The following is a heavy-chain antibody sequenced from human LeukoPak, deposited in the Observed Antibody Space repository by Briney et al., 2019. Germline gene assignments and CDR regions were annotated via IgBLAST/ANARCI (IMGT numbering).Heavy chain of an antibody. D-gene: IGHD2-2*01. CDR2: ISGGST. J-gene: IGHJ4*02. V-gene: IGHV3-38-3*01. Sequence: PGGSLRLSXAASGFTVSSNEMSWVRQAPGKGLEWVSSISGGSTYYADSRKGRFTISRDNSKNTLHLQMNSLRAEDTAVYYCKKDRVVPAAMPGGKRHDYWGQGTLVTVSS. CDR3: KKDRVVPAAMPGGKRHDY. CDR1: GFTVSSNE.